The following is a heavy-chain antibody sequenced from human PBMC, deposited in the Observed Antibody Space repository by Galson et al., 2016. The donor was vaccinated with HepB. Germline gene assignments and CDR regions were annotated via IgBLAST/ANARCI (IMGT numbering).Heavy chain of an antibody. CDR3: TTGFDGFQN. CDR2: IKKKLHGGTT. V-gene: IGHV3-15*07. Sequence: SLRLSCAASGFTFSNAWMNWARPAPGKGLEWVGRIKKKLHGGTTDYAAPVKGRLTISRDDSKNTLYLQMNSLKTEDTAVYYCTTGFDGFQNWGQGTLVPVSS. CDR1: GFTFSNAW. J-gene: IGHJ1*01.